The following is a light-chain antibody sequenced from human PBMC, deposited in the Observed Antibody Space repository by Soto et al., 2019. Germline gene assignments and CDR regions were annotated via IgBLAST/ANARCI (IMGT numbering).Light chain of an antibody. Sequence: DIQMTQSPSSLSASVGDRVTITCRASQTITTYLNWYQHKPGKAPKLLIYAAISLQSGVPSRLSGSGSGTEFTLTISSLQPEDFATYYCQQTYSTPHTFGQGTKVEIK. CDR3: QQTYSTPHT. J-gene: IGKJ2*01. CDR2: AAI. V-gene: IGKV1-39*01. CDR1: QTITTY.